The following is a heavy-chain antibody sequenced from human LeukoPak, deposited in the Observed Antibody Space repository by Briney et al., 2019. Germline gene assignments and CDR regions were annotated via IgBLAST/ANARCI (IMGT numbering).Heavy chain of an antibody. D-gene: IGHD6-6*01. CDR2: IYFSGGT. CDR1: GDSISSSNCY. V-gene: IGHV4-39*07. Sequence: PSETLSLTCTVSGDSISSSNCYWGWIRQPPGKGLEWIGSIYFSGGTYYNPSLKSRVTISVDTSKNQFSLKLSSVTAADTAVYYCARGRRARAVRSYSYSSSSGGDLLYWGQGTLVTVSS. CDR3: ARGRRARAVRSYSYSSSSGGDLLY. J-gene: IGHJ4*02.